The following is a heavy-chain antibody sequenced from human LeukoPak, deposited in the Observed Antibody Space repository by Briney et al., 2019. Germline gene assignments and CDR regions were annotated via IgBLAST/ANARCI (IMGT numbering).Heavy chain of an antibody. CDR1: GGTFSSYA. Sequence: SVKVSCKASGGTFSSYAISWVRQAPGQGLEWMGGIIPIFGTANYAQKFQGRVTITADESTSTAYMELSSLRSEDTAVYYCARADYYYDSSGYYYTPSYYYYYYMDVWGKGTTVTVSS. D-gene: IGHD3-22*01. J-gene: IGHJ6*03. V-gene: IGHV1-69*13. CDR2: IIPIFGTA. CDR3: ARADYYYDSSGYYYTPSYYYYYYMDV.